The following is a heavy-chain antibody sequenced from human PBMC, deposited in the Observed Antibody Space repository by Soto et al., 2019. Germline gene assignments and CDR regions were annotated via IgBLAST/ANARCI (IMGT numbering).Heavy chain of an antibody. J-gene: IGHJ6*02. V-gene: IGHV3-23*01. CDR3: AKSGSSSWSYYYYIMDV. Sequence: GGSLRLSCAASGFTFSDAWMTWVRQAPGKGLEWVSGISGSGGSTYYADSVKGRFTISRDNSKNTLYLQMNSLRAEDTAVYYCAKSGSSSWSYYYYIMDVWGQGTTVTVSS. CDR1: GFTFSDAW. CDR2: ISGSGGST. D-gene: IGHD6-13*01.